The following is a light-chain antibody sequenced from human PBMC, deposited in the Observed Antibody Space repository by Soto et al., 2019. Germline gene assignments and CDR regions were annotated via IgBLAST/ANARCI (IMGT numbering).Light chain of an antibody. V-gene: IGKV3-11*01. Sequence: IVLTQSPGTQSLAPGERATLSCRASQSVSSYLAWYQQKPGQAPRLLIYGASSRATGIPDRFSGSGSGTDFTLTISSLEPEDFAVYYCQQRSNWFLTFGGGSKVDIK. CDR2: GAS. J-gene: IGKJ4*01. CDR1: QSVSSY. CDR3: QQRSNWFLT.